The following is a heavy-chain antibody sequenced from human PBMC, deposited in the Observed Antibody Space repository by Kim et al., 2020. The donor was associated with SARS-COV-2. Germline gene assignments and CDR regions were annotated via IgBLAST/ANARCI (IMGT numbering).Heavy chain of an antibody. CDR1: GFTFTSSA. CDR3: AAGPLRLGELSFLRHLFDY. D-gene: IGHD3-16*02. J-gene: IGHJ4*02. Sequence: SVKVSCKASGFTFTSSAVQWVRQARGQRLEWIGWIVVGSGNTNYAQKFQERVTITRDMSTSTAYMELSSLRSEDTAVYYCAAGPLRLGELSFLRHLFDYWGQGTLVTVSS. V-gene: IGHV1-58*01. CDR2: IVVGSGNT.